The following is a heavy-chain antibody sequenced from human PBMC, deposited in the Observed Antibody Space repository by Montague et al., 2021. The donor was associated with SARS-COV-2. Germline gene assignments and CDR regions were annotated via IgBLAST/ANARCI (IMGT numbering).Heavy chain of an antibody. J-gene: IGHJ3*02. Sequence: CVISGDSVSRNNPAWNWIRQSPSRGLEWLGRTYYGSSWNTDYAVSVKSRITISPDTSKNQFSLHLNSVTPEDTAVYYCARGWNYAFDIWSQGTMVTVSS. CDR3: ARGWNYAFDI. CDR1: GDSVSRNNPA. V-gene: IGHV6-1*01. D-gene: IGHD1-7*01. CDR2: TYYGSSWNT.